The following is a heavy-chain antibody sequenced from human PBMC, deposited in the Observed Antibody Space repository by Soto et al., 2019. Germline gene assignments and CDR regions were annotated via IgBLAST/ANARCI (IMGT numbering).Heavy chain of an antibody. D-gene: IGHD1-20*01. J-gene: IGHJ4*02. V-gene: IGHV3-7*04. Sequence: QLVESGGGLVQPGASLRLSCAASGFTFSSHWINWIRQTPGRGLEWLAVIKQDGSEKYYVDSVKGRFTVSRDNAKNSAYLQMNSLRVDDTAVYYCARDWYMDYWGQGTLVTVSS. CDR1: GFTFSSHW. CDR3: ARDWYMDY. CDR2: IKQDGSEK.